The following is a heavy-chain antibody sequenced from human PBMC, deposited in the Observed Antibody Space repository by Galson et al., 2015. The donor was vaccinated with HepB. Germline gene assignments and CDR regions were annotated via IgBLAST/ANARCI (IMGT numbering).Heavy chain of an antibody. Sequence: SLRLSCAASGFTFSDYTMNWVRQAPGKGLEWVSSIGKISTFTFYADSVKGRFTISRDNAKNSLFLQMNSLGVEDTAVYYCARRYFDDSSDSGDAFDIWGQGTMVTVSS. CDR3: ARRYFDDSSDSGDAFDI. CDR1: GFTFSDYT. CDR2: IGKISTFT. V-gene: IGHV3-21*01. D-gene: IGHD3-9*01. J-gene: IGHJ3*02.